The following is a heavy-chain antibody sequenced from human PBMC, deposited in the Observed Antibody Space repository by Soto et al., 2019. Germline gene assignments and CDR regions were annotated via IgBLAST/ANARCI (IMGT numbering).Heavy chain of an antibody. D-gene: IGHD2-21*01. Sequence: SVKVSCKASGFTFTSSAMQWVRQARGQRLEWIGWIVVGSGNTSYAQKFQERVTITRDMSTSTAYMELSSLRSEDTAVYYCAALLGDSDAFDIWGQGTMVTVSS. CDR3: AALLGDSDAFDI. V-gene: IGHV1-58*02. CDR1: GFTFTSSA. CDR2: IVVGSGNT. J-gene: IGHJ3*02.